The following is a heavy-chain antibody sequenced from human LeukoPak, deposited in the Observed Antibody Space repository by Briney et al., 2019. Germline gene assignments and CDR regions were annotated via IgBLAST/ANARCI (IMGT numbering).Heavy chain of an antibody. J-gene: IGHJ6*02. CDR2: IYPGDSDT. CDR1: GYIFTSYW. CDR3: ARRSGYDQNYYGMDV. Sequence: GASLQISCKGSGYIFTSYWIGWVRPLPGKGLAWMGIIYPGDSDTRYSPSFQGQATISADKSISTAYLQWSSLKASDTAMYYCARRSGYDQNYYGMDVWGQGTTVTVSS. V-gene: IGHV5-51*01. D-gene: IGHD5-12*01.